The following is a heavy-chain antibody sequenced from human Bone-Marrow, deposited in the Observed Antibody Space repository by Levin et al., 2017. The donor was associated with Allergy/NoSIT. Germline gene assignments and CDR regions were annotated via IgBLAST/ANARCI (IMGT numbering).Heavy chain of an antibody. D-gene: IGHD1/OR15-1a*01. CDR3: VRGTI. J-gene: IGHJ4*02. CDR2: VTTDGKTT. CDR1: GFTFGRFA. V-gene: IGHV3-64*01. Sequence: GGSLRLSCATSGFTFGRFAMHWVRQAPGKRLEYVSAVTTDGKTTYYANSAKGRFTISRDNSKNTLYLQMGSLRAEDTAMYYCVRGTIWGQGTLVTVSS.